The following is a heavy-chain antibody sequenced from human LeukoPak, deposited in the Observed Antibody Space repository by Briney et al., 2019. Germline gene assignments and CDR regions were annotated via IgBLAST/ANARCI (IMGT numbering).Heavy chain of an antibody. CDR2: IFYSGGT. CDR3: ARQPSGYYDKSGYYPYYFDY. D-gene: IGHD3-22*01. J-gene: IGHJ4*02. CDR1: GGSINSYY. Sequence: PSETLSLTCTVSGGSINSYYWSWVRRPPGKGLEWIGYIFYSGGTKYAPSLQSRVTISLDTSKDQFSLKLTSVTAADTAVYYCARQPSGYYDKSGYYPYYFDYWGQGALVTVSS. V-gene: IGHV4-59*08.